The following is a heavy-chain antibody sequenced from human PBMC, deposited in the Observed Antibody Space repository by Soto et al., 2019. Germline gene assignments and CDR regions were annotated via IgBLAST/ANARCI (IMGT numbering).Heavy chain of an antibody. D-gene: IGHD3-16*01. CDR1: GYSFTNND. Sequence: ASVKVSCKASGYSFTNNDVTWVRQATGQGLEWMGWMNPGSGDTGYAQKFQGRVTMTRDISIATAYMELSSLRSDDTAVYYCARMATFGSLNWFDPWGQGTLVTVSS. CDR2: MNPGSGDT. V-gene: IGHV1-8*01. CDR3: ARMATFGSLNWFDP. J-gene: IGHJ5*02.